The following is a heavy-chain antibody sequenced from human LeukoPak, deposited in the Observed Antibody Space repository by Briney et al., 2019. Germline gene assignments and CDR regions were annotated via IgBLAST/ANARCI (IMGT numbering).Heavy chain of an antibody. CDR2: INWNGGST. J-gene: IGHJ6*03. CDR1: GFTFDDYG. D-gene: IGHD2-2*02. V-gene: IGHV3-20*04. Sequence: GGSLRLSCAASGFTFDDYGMSRVRQAPGKGLEWVSGINWNGGSTGYADSVKGRFTISRDNAKNSLYLQMNSLRSEDTALYYCARLIRWQLLYPSAMDVWGKGTTVTVSS. CDR3: ARLIRWQLLYPSAMDV.